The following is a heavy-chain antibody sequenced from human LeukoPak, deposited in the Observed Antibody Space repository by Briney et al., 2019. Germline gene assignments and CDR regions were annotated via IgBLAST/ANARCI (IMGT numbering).Heavy chain of an antibody. CDR1: GFTFSSYG. D-gene: IGHD6-19*01. CDR2: ISYDGSNK. J-gene: IGHJ5*02. CDR3: AKEKWLASNWFDP. V-gene: IGHV3-30*18. Sequence: PGGSLKLSCAASGFTFSSYGMHWVRQAPGKGLEWVAVISYDGSNKYYADSVKGRFTISRDNSKTTLYLQMNSLRAEDTAVYYCAKEKWLASNWFDPWGQGTLVTVSS.